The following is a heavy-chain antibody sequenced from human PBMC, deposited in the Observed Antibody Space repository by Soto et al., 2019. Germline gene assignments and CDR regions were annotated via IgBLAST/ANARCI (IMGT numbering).Heavy chain of an antibody. Sequence: PGGSLRLSCAASGFSFSSYGMHWVRQAPGKGLEWVAVIWYDGSNKYYADSVKGRFTISRDISKNTFYLLMNSLRAEDTAVYYCARDGSGDRHAFDIWGQGKMVTVSS. D-gene: IGHD3-10*01. V-gene: IGHV3-33*01. CDR1: GFSFSSYG. CDR3: ARDGSGDRHAFDI. CDR2: IWYDGSNK. J-gene: IGHJ3*02.